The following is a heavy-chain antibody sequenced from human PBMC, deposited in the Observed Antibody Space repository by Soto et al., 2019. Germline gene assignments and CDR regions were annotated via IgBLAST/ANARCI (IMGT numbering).Heavy chain of an antibody. J-gene: IGHJ4*02. D-gene: IGHD1-20*01. V-gene: IGHV1-2*02. Sequence: ASVKVSCKASGYTFTGYYIHWVRQAPGQGLQWMGWINPNSGGTNIAQKFQGRVIMTRGASISTAYMELSRLRSDDTAVYYCAGGGNWNYWSYYDYWGQGTLVTVSS. CDR1: GYTFTGYY. CDR3: AGGGNWNYWSYYDY. CDR2: INPNSGGT.